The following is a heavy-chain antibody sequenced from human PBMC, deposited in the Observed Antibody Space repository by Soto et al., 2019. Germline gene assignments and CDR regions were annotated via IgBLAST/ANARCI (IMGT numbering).Heavy chain of an antibody. V-gene: IGHV4-59*08. Sequence: SETLSLTCTVSGGTISSYYWSWIRQPPGKGLEWIGYIYYSGSTNYNPSLKSRVTISVDTSKNQFSLKLSSVTAADTAVYYCARRLAAAGTSWYYYYYMDVWGKGTTVTVSS. CDR2: IYYSGST. CDR3: ARRLAAAGTSWYYYYYMDV. CDR1: GGTISSYY. J-gene: IGHJ6*03. D-gene: IGHD6-13*01.